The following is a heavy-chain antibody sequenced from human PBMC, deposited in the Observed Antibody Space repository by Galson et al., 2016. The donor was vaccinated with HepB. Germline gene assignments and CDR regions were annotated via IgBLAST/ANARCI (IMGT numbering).Heavy chain of an antibody. J-gene: IGHJ4*02. D-gene: IGHD3-22*01. CDR1: VGAISSGGYY. Sequence: TLSLTCTVSVGAISSGGYYWSWIRRTPGKGLEWLGYIYNSGSASYNTSLNSRLSLSVDTSKSQFNLNLSPVTAADTALYYCAGINSYDANGQDYWGQGSLVTVSS. CDR2: IYNSGSA. V-gene: IGHV4-31*03. CDR3: AGINSYDANGQDY.